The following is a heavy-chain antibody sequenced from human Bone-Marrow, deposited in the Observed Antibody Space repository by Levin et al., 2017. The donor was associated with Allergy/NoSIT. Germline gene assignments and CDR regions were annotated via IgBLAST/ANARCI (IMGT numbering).Heavy chain of an antibody. CDR3: AREVRNCGGDCLDY. V-gene: IGHV3-48*03. D-gene: IGHD2-21*02. J-gene: IGHJ4*02. Sequence: SCVASGFIFSNYEMNWIRQAPGKGLEWVSSITASGHDIFYADSVKGRFTVSRDNARNSLFLQMSSLRAEDTAVYYCAREVRNCGGDCLDYWGQGTLVTVSS. CDR2: ITASGHDI. CDR1: GFIFSNYE.